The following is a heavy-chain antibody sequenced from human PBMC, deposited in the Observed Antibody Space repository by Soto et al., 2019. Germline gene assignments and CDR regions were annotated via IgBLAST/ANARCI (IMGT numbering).Heavy chain of an antibody. V-gene: IGHV3-53*02. D-gene: IGHD6-13*01. CDR1: GFTVSSNY. J-gene: IGHJ6*02. CDR2: IYSGGST. CDR3: ARDTSAYSSSSQKGYYYYYGMDV. Sequence: EVQLVETGGGLIQPGGSLRLSCAASGFTVSSNYMSWVRQARGKGLEWVSVIYSGGSTYYADSVKGRFTISRDNSKNTLYLQMNSLRAEDTAVYYCARDTSAYSSSSQKGYYYYYGMDVWGQGTTVTVSS.